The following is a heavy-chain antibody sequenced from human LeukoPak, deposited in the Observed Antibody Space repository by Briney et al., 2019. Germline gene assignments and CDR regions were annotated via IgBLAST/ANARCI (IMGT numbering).Heavy chain of an antibody. Sequence: SETLSLTCTVSGGSVSGGSYYWSWIRQPPGKGLEWIGYIYYSGSTNYNPSLKSRVTISVDTSKNQFSLKLSSVTAADTAVYYCARDLGWYAYFDYWGQGTLVTVSS. CDR3: ARDLGWYAYFDY. J-gene: IGHJ4*02. CDR2: IYYSGST. CDR1: GGSVSGGSYY. D-gene: IGHD6-19*01. V-gene: IGHV4-61*01.